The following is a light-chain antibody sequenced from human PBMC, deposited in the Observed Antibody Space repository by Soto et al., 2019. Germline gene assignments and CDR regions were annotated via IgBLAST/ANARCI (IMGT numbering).Light chain of an antibody. CDR2: GNS. J-gene: IGLJ2*01. CDR1: SSNIGAGYD. V-gene: IGLV1-40*01. CDR3: QSYDSSLSGYVV. Sequence: QSVLTQPPSVSGAPGQRVTISCTGSSSNIGAGYDVHWYQQLPGTAPKLLIYGNSNRPSGVPDRFSGAKYGTSASLAITGRQAEDEADDYCQSYDSSLSGYVVFGGGTKLTVL.